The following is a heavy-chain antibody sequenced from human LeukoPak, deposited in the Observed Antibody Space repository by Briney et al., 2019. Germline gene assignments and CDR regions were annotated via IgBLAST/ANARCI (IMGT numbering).Heavy chain of an antibody. CDR2: ISDSGGTT. V-gene: IGHV3-23*01. CDR1: GFSFSSYG. Sequence: GGSLRLSCAASGFSFSSYGMSWVRQAPGKGLEWVSGISDSGGTTFYADSVKGRFTISRDNSKNTQYLQMNSLRAEDTAVYYCAKEDGRYSTWGAFDIWGQGTMVTVSS. D-gene: IGHD1-26*01. J-gene: IGHJ3*02. CDR3: AKEDGRYSTWGAFDI.